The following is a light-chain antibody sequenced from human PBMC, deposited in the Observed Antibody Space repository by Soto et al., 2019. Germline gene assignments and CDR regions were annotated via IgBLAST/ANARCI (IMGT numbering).Light chain of an antibody. CDR3: SSYTSSSTAGYV. Sequence: QSALTQPASVSGSPGQSITISCTGTSSDVGGYNYVSWYQQHPGKAPKLMIYVVSNRPSGVSNRFSGSKSGNTASLTISGLQAEDEADYYCSSYTSSSTAGYVFGTGTKLTVL. CDR1: SSDVGGYNY. V-gene: IGLV2-14*01. CDR2: VVS. J-gene: IGLJ1*01.